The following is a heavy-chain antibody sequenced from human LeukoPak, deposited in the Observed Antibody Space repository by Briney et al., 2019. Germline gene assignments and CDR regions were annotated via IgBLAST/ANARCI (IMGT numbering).Heavy chain of an antibody. CDR2: ISWNSGSI. CDR1: GFTFDDYA. V-gene: IGHV3-9*01. CDR3: ARGRPHGNDY. Sequence: GGSLRLSCAASGFTFDDYAMHWVRQAPGKGLEWVSGISWNSGSIGYADSVKGRFTISRDNAKNSLYLQMNSLRVEDTAVYYCARGRPHGNDYWGQGTLVTVSS. D-gene: IGHD4-23*01. J-gene: IGHJ4*02.